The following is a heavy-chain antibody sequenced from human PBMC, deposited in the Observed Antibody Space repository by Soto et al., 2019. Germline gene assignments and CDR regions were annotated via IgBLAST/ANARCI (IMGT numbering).Heavy chain of an antibody. CDR2: ISHRGTA. J-gene: IGHJ4*02. V-gene: IGHV4-31*03. CDR3: ARDQTDSGGYSDS. D-gene: IGHD3-22*01. CDR1: GGSISSGAYY. Sequence: SETLSLTCTVSGGSISSGAYYWGWIRQHPGKGLEWIGYISHRGTAYYTPSLKSRVSLSVDPSKSQFSLNVTSLTAADSAVYFCARDQTDSGGYSDSWGQGTLVTVSS.